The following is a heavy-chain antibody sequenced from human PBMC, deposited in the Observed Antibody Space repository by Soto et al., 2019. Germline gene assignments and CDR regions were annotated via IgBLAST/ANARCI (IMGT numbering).Heavy chain of an antibody. V-gene: IGHV1-46*01. J-gene: IGHJ6*02. CDR2: INPSGGST. Sequence: ASVQVSRQASGYTFTSYYMHWVRQAPGQGLEWMGIINPSGGSTSYAQKFQGRVTMTRNTSTSTVYMKLVSLRAEDTAVYYCARGVWEDIVVVPAAIKTAYYYYGMDVWGQGTTVTVSS. CDR1: GYTFTSYY. CDR3: ARGVWEDIVVVPAAIKTAYYYYGMDV. D-gene: IGHD2-2*02.